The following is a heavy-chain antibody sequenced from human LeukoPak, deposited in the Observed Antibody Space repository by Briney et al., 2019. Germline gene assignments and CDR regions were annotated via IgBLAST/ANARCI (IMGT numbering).Heavy chain of an antibody. D-gene: IGHD6-13*01. CDR3: ARDDGPSMTRTSTWYLH. J-gene: IGHJ4*02. CDR1: GGSISSSHYY. V-gene: IGHV4-61*01. CDR2: VYYSGST. Sequence: PSETLSLTCTVSGGSISSSHYYWGWIRQPPGKGLEWIGYVYYSGSTSYNPSLKSRVTISLDTSKNQFSLKLSSVTAADTAVYCCARDDGPSMTRTSTWYLHWGQGTLVTVSS.